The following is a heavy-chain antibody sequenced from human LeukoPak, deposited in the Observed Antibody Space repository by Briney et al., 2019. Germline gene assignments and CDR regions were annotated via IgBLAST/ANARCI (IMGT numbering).Heavy chain of an antibody. Sequence: SETLSLTCTVSGYSISSGYYWGWIRQPPGKGLEWIGSIYHSGSTYYNPSLKNRVTISVDTSKNHFSLKLSSVTAADTAVYYCARSFRPFNSATWFLSFDSWGPGTLVTVSS. J-gene: IGHJ4*02. D-gene: IGHD3-10*01. CDR2: IYHSGST. V-gene: IGHV4-38-2*02. CDR1: GYSISSGYY. CDR3: ARSFRPFNSATWFLSFDS.